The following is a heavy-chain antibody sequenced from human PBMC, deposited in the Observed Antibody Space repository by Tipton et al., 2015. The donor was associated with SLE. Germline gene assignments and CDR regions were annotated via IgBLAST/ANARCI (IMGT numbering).Heavy chain of an antibody. CDR2: IHHSGTT. V-gene: IGHV4-34*01. CDR3: AKIEDIRYYLGLDV. J-gene: IGHJ6*02. D-gene: IGHD2-15*01. CDR1: GGSSSVYY. Sequence: TLSLTCAVYGGSSSVYYWTWIRQPPGKGLEWIGEIHHSGTTYYNPSLESRVTISVDKSNNHFSLRLNSVTAADTAVYFCAKIEDIRYYLGLDVWGRGTTVTVSS.